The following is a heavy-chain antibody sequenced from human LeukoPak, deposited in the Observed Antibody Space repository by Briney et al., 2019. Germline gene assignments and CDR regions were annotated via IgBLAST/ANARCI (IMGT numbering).Heavy chain of an antibody. Sequence: ASVKVSCKASGYTFASYGISWVRQAPGQGLELMGWISAYNGNTNYAQKLQGRVTMTTDTSTSTAYMELRSLRPDDTAVYYCARDGSFFLSSSSLGWFDPWGQGTLVTVSS. CDR2: ISAYNGNT. CDR1: GYTFASYG. D-gene: IGHD6-6*01. CDR3: ARDGSFFLSSSSLGWFDP. J-gene: IGHJ5*02. V-gene: IGHV1-18*01.